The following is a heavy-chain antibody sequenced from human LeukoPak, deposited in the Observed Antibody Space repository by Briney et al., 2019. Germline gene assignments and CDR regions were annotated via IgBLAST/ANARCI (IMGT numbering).Heavy chain of an antibody. CDR1: GYTFTSYD. Sequence: ASVKVSCKASGYTFTSYDINWVRQAPGQGLEWMGWIRTDNGNTKYAQKFQGRLTMTTDTSSSTAYMDLRSLTSDDTAVYYCARGDDSTAESYPNFDYWGPGTLVTVSS. D-gene: IGHD2-21*02. CDR3: ARGDDSTAESYPNFDY. V-gene: IGHV1-18*01. J-gene: IGHJ4*02. CDR2: IRTDNGNT.